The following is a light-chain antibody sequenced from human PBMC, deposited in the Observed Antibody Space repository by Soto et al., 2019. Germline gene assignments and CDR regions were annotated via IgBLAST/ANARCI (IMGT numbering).Light chain of an antibody. V-gene: IGKV3D-20*02. CDR1: QTVSTNY. J-gene: IGKJ4*01. Sequence: EIVLTQSPGTLSLSPGERATLSCRASQTVSTNYLAWYQQKPGQAPRLLIYGASSRATGIPDRFSGSGSGTDFILTISTLEPEDFAVYYCQQCSNWPTFGGGTKVDIK. CDR2: GAS. CDR3: QQCSNWPT.